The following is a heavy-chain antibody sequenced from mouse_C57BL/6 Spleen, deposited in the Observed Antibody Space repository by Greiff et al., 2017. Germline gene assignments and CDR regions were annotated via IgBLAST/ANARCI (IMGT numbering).Heavy chain of an antibody. CDR3: ARKGSYYGNYEDY. V-gene: IGHV1-50*01. J-gene: IGHJ2*01. CDR1: GYTFTSYW. CDR2: IDPSDSYT. D-gene: IGHD2-1*01. Sequence: QVQLKQPGAELVKPGASVKLSCKASGYTFTSYWMQWVKQRPGQGLEWIGEIDPSDSYTNYNQKFKGKATLTVDTSSSTAYMQLSSLTSEDSAVYYCARKGSYYGNYEDYWGQGTTLTVSS.